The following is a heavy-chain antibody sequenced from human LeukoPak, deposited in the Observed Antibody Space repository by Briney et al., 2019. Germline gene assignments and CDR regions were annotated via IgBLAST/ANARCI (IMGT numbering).Heavy chain of an antibody. CDR2: IYYSGST. D-gene: IGHD3-22*01. V-gene: IGHV4-39*07. CDR3: ARYDSSGEDAFDI. J-gene: IGHJ3*02. CDR1: GGSISSSSYY. Sequence: SETLSLTCTVSGGSISSSSYYWGWIRQPPGKGLEWIGSIYYSGSTYYNPSLKSRVTISVDRSKNQFSLKLSSVTAADTAVYYCARYDSSGEDAFDIWGQGTMVTVSS.